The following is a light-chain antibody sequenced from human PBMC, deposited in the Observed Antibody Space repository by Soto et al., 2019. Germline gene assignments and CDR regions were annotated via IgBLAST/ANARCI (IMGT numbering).Light chain of an antibody. V-gene: IGLV2-8*01. CDR1: SSDVGGYNY. Sequence: QSALTQPPSASGSPGQSVTISCTGTSSDVGGYNYVSWYQQHPGKAPKLMIYEVTKRPSGVPDRFSGSKSGTSASLAISGLRSEDEADYYCAGWDDSLRGVVFGGGTKLTVL. CDR2: EVT. CDR3: AGWDDSLRGVV. J-gene: IGLJ2*01.